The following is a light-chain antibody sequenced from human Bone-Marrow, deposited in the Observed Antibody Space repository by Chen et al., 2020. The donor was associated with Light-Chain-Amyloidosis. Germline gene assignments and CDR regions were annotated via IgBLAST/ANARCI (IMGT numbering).Light chain of an antibody. CDR3: QSADSSGTYEVI. J-gene: IGLJ2*01. Sequence: YELTQPPPASVSPGPTARITCSGDDLPTKYAYWYQQKPGQAPVLVIHRDTERPSGISERFSGSSSGTTATLTISGVQAEDEADYHCQSADSSGTYEVIFGGGTKLTVL. V-gene: IGLV3-25*03. CDR2: RDT. CDR1: DLPTKY.